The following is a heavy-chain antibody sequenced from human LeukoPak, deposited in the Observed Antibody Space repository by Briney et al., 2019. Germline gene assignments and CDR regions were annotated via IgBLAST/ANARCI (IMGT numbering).Heavy chain of an antibody. CDR1: GGSISSSSYY. Sequence: PSETLSLTRTVSGGSISSSSYYWGWIRQPPGKGLEWIGSIYYSGSTYYNPSLKSRVTISVDTSKNQFSLKLSSVTAADTAVYYCAREGQQLAQKEFDYWGQGTLVTASS. J-gene: IGHJ4*02. V-gene: IGHV4-39*07. D-gene: IGHD6-13*01. CDR2: IYYSGST. CDR3: AREGQQLAQKEFDY.